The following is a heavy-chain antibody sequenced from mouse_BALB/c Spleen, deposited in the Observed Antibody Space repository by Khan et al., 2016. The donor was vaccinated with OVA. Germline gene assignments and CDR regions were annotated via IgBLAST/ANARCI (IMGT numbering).Heavy chain of an antibody. J-gene: IGHJ1*01. V-gene: IGHV5-17*02. CDR1: GFTFSSFG. Sequence: EVELVESGGGLVQPGGSRKLSCAASGFTFSSFGMHWVRQAPKKGLEWVAYISSGSSTIYYVDTVKGRFTISRDNPKNTLFLQMTSLRSEDTAMYYCARSGGNFHWYFDVWGAGNSVTGSS. CDR2: ISSGSSTI. CDR3: ARSGGNFHWYFDV. D-gene: IGHD2-1*01.